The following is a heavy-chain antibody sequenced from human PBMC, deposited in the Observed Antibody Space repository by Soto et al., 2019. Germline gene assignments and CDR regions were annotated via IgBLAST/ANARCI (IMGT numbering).Heavy chain of an antibody. CDR1: GFTFSSYW. Sequence: EVQLVESGGGLVQPGGSLRLSCAASGFTFSSYWMHWVRQAPGKGLVWVSRISSDGSSTSYADSVKGRFTISRDNAKNTLYLQMNSLRAEDTAVSYWVRTSLVVAAATREDYWGQGTLVTVSS. CDR3: VRTSLVVAAATREDY. D-gene: IGHD2-15*01. CDR2: ISSDGSST. J-gene: IGHJ4*02. V-gene: IGHV3-74*01.